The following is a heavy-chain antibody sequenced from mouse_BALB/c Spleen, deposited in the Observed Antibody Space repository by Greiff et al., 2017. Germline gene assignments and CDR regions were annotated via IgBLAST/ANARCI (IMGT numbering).Heavy chain of an antibody. CDR1: GFTFSDYG. D-gene: IGHD3-1*01. CDR3: ARAKNGGVGNFDV. CDR2: ISNLAYST. J-gene: IGHJ1*01. V-gene: IGHV5-15*02. Sequence: EVKLMESGGGLVQPGGSRKLSCAASGFTFSDYGMAWVRQAPGKGPEWVAFISNLAYSTYYADTVTGRFTISRENAKNTLYLELSSLRSEDTAMYYCARAKNGGVGNFDVWGAGTTVTVSS.